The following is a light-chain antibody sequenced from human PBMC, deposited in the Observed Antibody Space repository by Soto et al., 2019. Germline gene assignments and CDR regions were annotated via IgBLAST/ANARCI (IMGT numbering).Light chain of an antibody. CDR1: QGISSY. J-gene: IGKJ1*01. Sequence: IQLTQSPSSLSASVGDRVTITCRASQGISSYLAWYQQKPVKAPKLLIYAASTLQSGVPSRFSGSGSGTDFTLTISSRQPEDFATYYCQQLNSYPRTFGQGTKGDIK. V-gene: IGKV1-9*01. CDR3: QQLNSYPRT. CDR2: AAS.